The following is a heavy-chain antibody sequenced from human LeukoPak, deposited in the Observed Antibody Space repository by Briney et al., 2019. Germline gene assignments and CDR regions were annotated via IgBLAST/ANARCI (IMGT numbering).Heavy chain of an antibody. Sequence: GGSLRLSCAASGFTFSSYSMNWVRQAPGKGLEWVSSISSSSSYIYYADSVKGRFTISRDNAKNTLYLQMNSLRAEDTAVYYCARIIYYYYYVDVWGKGTTVTISS. V-gene: IGHV3-21*04. J-gene: IGHJ6*03. CDR3: ARIIYYYYYVDV. CDR1: GFTFSSYS. CDR2: ISSSSSYI.